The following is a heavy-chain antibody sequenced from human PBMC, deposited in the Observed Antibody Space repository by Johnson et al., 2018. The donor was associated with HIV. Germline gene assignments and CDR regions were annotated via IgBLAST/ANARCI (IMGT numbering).Heavy chain of an antibody. Sequence: VQVVESGGGLVQPGGSLRLSCVGSSNYKSWVRQAPGKGLEWVSVIYSGGSTYYADSVKGRFTISRDTSKNMLYLQMNSLGPEDTAVYYCTRGSFTDDAFGGWGLGTMVTVSS. J-gene: IGHJ3*01. CDR1: SSNY. D-gene: IGHD1-26*01. CDR2: IYSGGST. V-gene: IGHV3-66*02. CDR3: TRGSFTDDAFGG.